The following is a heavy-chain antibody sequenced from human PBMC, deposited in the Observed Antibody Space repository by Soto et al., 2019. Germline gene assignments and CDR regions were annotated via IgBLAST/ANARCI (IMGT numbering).Heavy chain of an antibody. D-gene: IGHD3-10*01. V-gene: IGHV4-59*01. J-gene: IGHJ4*02. CDR3: ARDRSRSGFDY. CDR2: IYYSGST. CDR1: GGSISSYY. Sequence: PSETLSLTCTVSGGSISSYYWSWIRQPPGKGLEWIGYIYYSGSTNYNPSLKSRVTISVDTSKNQFSLKLSSVTAADTAVYYCARDRSRSGFDYWGQGTLVTVSS.